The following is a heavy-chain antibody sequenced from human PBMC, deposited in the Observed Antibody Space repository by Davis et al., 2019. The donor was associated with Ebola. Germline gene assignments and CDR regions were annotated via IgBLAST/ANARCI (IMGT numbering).Heavy chain of an antibody. CDR1: GFTFSTYA. D-gene: IGHD3-3*01. Sequence: PGGSLRLSCAASGFTFSTYAMNWVRQAPGKGLEWVSSISGSATITYYADSVKGRFTISRDDSKNTLYLQMNSLRAEDTAVYYCAKVGEYYDFWSGYSPFDYWGQETLVTVSS. CDR3: AKVGEYYDFWSGYSPFDY. V-gene: IGHV3-23*01. J-gene: IGHJ4*02. CDR2: ISGSATIT.